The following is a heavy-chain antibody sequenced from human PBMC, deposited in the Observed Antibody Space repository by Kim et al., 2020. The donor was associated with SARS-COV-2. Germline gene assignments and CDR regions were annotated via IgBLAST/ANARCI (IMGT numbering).Heavy chain of an antibody. D-gene: IGHD4-4*01. Sequence: GWSLRLSCAASGFTFSDYYMSWIRQAPGKGLEWVSYISSSGSTIYYADSVKGRFTISRDNAKNSLYLQMNSLRAEDTAVYYCASIFAPPGNYPFGPYYYYYGMDVWGQGTTVTVSS. CDR2: ISSSGSTI. V-gene: IGHV3-11*01. CDR3: ASIFAPPGNYPFGPYYYYYGMDV. CDR1: GFTFSDYY. J-gene: IGHJ6*02.